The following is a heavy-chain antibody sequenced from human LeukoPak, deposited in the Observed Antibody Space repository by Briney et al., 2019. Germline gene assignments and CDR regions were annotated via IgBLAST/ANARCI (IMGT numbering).Heavy chain of an antibody. D-gene: IGHD6-13*01. CDR1: GGSISSYY. J-gene: IGHJ6*03. Sequence: PSETLSLTCTVSGGSISSYYWSWIRQPPGKGLEWIGYIYYSGSTNYNPSLKSRVTISVDTSKNQFSLKLSSVTAADTAVYYCARVVVAAADYYYYYYMDVWGKGTTVTVSS. CDR2: IYYSGST. V-gene: IGHV4-59*01. CDR3: ARVVVAAADYYYYYYMDV.